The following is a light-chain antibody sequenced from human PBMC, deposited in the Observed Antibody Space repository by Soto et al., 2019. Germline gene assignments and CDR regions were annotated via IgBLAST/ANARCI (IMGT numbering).Light chain of an antibody. CDR2: EVS. J-gene: IGLJ2*01. V-gene: IGLV2-14*01. Sequence: QSALTQPASVSGSPGQSITISCTGTSSDVGGYNYVSWYQQHPGKAPKLIISEVSNRPSGVSHRFSASKSGNTASLTISGLKAEDEADYYCSSYTSSTTLVLGGGTKVTVL. CDR1: SSDVGGYNY. CDR3: SSYTSSTTLV.